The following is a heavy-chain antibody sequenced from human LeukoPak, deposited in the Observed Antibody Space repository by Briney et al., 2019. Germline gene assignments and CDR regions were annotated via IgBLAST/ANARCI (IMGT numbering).Heavy chain of an antibody. CDR3: ARGRFSGYGAD. J-gene: IGHJ4*02. Sequence: ASVKVSCKASGYTFTSYYMHWVRQAPEQGLEWMGIINPSGGSTSYAQKFQGRVTMTRDTSISTAYMELSSLTSDDTAVYYCARGRFSGYGADWGQGTLVTVSS. CDR1: GYTFTSYY. V-gene: IGHV1-46*01. D-gene: IGHD5-12*01. CDR2: INPSGGST.